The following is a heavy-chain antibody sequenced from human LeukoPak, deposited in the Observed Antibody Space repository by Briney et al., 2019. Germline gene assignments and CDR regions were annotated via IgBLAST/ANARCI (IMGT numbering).Heavy chain of an antibody. CDR3: ARNKLEWLFYFEY. Sequence: GGSLRLSCAASGFTFSDYYMSWIRQAPGKGLEWVSYISSSGSTIYYADSVKGRFTISRDNTKNSLYLQMNSLRAEDTAVYYCARNKLEWLFYFEYWGQGTLVTVSS. CDR1: GFTFSDYY. CDR2: ISSSGSTI. D-gene: IGHD3-3*01. J-gene: IGHJ4*02. V-gene: IGHV3-11*01.